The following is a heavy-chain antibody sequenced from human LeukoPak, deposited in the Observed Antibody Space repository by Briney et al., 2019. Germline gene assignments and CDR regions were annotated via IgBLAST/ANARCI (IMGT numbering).Heavy chain of an antibody. CDR2: ISAYNGNT. Sequence: GASVKVSCKASGYTFTSYGISWVRQAPGQGLEWMGWISAYNGNTNYAQKLQGRVTRTTDTSTSTAYMELRSLRSDDTAVYYCARACGRSGLIVVVVAAIDRFDPWGQGTLVTVSS. CDR1: GYTFTSYG. J-gene: IGHJ5*02. V-gene: IGHV1-18*01. CDR3: ARACGRSGLIVVVVAAIDRFDP. D-gene: IGHD2-15*01.